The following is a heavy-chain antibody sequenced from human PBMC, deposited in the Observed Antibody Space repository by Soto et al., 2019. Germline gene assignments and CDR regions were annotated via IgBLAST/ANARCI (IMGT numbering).Heavy chain of an antibody. CDR1: GFKFDDYA. V-gene: IGHV3-9*01. CDR2: ISWNSGNM. J-gene: IGHJ4*02. Sequence: EVQLVESGGGLVQPGRSLRLSCAASGFKFDDYAMHWVRQAPGKGLEWVSGISWNSGNMDYANSVKGRFTISRDNAQNSLYLQMNSLRLEDTALYYCAKRQCSGGRCYHFDYWGQGILVTVSS. D-gene: IGHD2-15*01. CDR3: AKRQCSGGRCYHFDY.